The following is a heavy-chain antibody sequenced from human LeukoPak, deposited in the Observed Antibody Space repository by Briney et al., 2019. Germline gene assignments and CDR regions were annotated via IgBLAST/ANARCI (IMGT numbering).Heavy chain of an antibody. D-gene: IGHD5-18*01. J-gene: IGHJ6*03. CDR1: GFTFSNAW. Sequence: GGSLRLSCAASGFTFSNAWMSWVRQAPGKGLEWISSISSSSSYIYYANSVKGRFTISRDNAKNSLYLQMNSLRAEDTAVYYCARDGDTGMVGGYYYYMDVWGKGTTVTVSS. CDR3: ARDGDTGMVGGYYYYMDV. V-gene: IGHV3-21*01. CDR2: ISSSSSYI.